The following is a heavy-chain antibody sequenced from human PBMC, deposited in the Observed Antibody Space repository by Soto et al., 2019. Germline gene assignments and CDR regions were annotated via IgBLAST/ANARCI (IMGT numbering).Heavy chain of an antibody. CDR3: ARRRGFPYYYGMEV. V-gene: IGHV4-30-2*01. CDR1: GGSISSGGYS. J-gene: IGHJ6*02. D-gene: IGHD5-12*01. Sequence: QLQLQESGSGLVKPSQTLSLTCAVSGGSISSGGYSWSWIRQPPVKGLEWIGYIYHSGSTYYNPALKRRVTISVDRSKNQFSLKLSSVTAADTAVYYCARRRGFPYYYGMEVWGQGTTVTVAS. CDR2: IYHSGST.